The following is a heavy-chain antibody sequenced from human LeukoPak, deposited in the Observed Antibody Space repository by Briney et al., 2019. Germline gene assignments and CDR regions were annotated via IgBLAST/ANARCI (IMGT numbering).Heavy chain of an antibody. Sequence: ASVKVSCKASGYTFTSYGISWVRQAPGQGLEWMGWISAYNGNTNYAQKLQGRVTMTTDTSTSTAYMELRSLRSDDTAVYYCASDSYGFWGDYYYYGMDVWGQGTTVTVSS. D-gene: IGHD5-18*01. V-gene: IGHV1-18*01. J-gene: IGHJ6*02. CDR3: ASDSYGFWGDYYYYGMDV. CDR1: GYTFTSYG. CDR2: ISAYNGNT.